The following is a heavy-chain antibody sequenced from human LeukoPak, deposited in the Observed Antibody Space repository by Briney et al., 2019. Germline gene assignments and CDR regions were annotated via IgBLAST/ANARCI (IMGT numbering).Heavy chain of an antibody. CDR2: IWYDGSNE. Sequence: GGSLRLSCAASGFTFRSHGMHWVRQAPGQGLEWVAGIWYDGSNEDYADSVKGRFTISRDNSKNTLYLQMNSLRVEDTAVYYCARDGQNGSPYAMDVWGQGTTVTVSS. J-gene: IGHJ6*02. D-gene: IGHD3-10*01. CDR1: GFTFRSHG. CDR3: ARDGQNGSPYAMDV. V-gene: IGHV3-33*01.